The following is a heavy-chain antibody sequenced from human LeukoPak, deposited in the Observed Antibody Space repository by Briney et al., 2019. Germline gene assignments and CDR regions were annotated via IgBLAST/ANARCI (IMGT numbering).Heavy chain of an antibody. Sequence: SETLSLTCTVSGGSIRSDYWSWIRQPPGKGLEWIGYIYYSGSTNYNPSLTSRVTISVDTSKNQFSLKLSSVTAADTAVYFCTRVSSVYDWFYDFWGQGTLVTVSS. V-gene: IGHV4-59*01. CDR1: GGSIRSDY. D-gene: IGHD5/OR15-5a*01. J-gene: IGHJ4*02. CDR2: IYYSGST. CDR3: TRVSSVYDWFYDF.